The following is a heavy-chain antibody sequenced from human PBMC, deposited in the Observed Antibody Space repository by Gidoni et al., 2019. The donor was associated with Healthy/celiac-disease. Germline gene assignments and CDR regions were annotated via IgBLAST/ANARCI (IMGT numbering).Heavy chain of an antibody. CDR2: IYTSGST. CDR1: GGSMSSYY. V-gene: IGHV4-4*07. CDR3: ARDSDSSSWYGTSYYYYGMDV. Sequence: QVQLQESGPGRVKPSETLSRTSTVSGGSMSSYYWRWIRQPAGKGLEWIGRIYTSGSTNYNPSLKSRVTMSVDTSKNQFSLKLISVTAADTAVYYCARDSDSSSWYGTSYYYYGMDVWGQGTTVTVSS. D-gene: IGHD6-13*01. J-gene: IGHJ6*02.